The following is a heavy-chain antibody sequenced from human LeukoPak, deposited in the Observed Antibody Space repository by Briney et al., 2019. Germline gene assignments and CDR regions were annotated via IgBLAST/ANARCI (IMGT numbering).Heavy chain of an antibody. D-gene: IGHD3-10*01. J-gene: IGHJ4*02. V-gene: IGHV3-30-3*02. CDR2: VSYDGRSK. CDR1: QFTFSSYA. CDR3: AKYIAGSYGHYFDY. Sequence: GGSLRLSCAASQFTFSSYAMHWVRQAPGKGLEWVAVVSYDGRSKFYADSVKGRFTISRDNSKNTLYLQMNSLRAEDTAVYYCAKYIAGSYGHYFDYWGQGTLVTVSS.